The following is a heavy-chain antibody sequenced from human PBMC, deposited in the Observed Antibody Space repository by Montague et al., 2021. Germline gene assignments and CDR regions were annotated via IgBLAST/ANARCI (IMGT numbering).Heavy chain of an antibody. Sequence: SETLSLTCTVYGDSISSYYWSWIRQPPGKGLEWIGYFYYSGSTNYNPSLKSRVTMSLDTSKNQLSLKLSSVTAANTAMYYCARTPTQWLVFGYWGQGTLVTVSS. V-gene: IGHV4-59*01. CDR2: FYYSGST. CDR3: ARTPTQWLVFGY. CDR1: GDSISSYY. D-gene: IGHD6-19*01. J-gene: IGHJ4*02.